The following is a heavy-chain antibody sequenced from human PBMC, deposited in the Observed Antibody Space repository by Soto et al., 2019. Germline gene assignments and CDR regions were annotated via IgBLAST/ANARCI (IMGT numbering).Heavy chain of an antibody. CDR3: ARKPGGIPRSPKNAFDI. CDR1: GGTFSSYT. CDR2: IIPILGIA. J-gene: IGHJ3*02. D-gene: IGHD3-16*01. Sequence: SVKVSCKASGGTFSSYTISWVRQAPGQGLEWMGRIIPILGIANYAQKFQGRVTITADKSTSTAYMELSSLRSEDTAVYYCARKPGGIPRSPKNAFDIWGQGTRVTVPS. V-gene: IGHV1-69*02.